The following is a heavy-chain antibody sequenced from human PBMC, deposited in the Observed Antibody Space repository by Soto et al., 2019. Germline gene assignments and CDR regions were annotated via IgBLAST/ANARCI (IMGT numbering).Heavy chain of an antibody. J-gene: IGHJ4*02. Sequence: GGSLRLACAASGFPFSGYAVTWVRQAPGKGLEWVSTISGGSGSTYYADSVKGRFTISRDNPMNRLHLQMNSLRAEDTAIYYCAKTEIFNGYYTAFDYWALGTQVTVSP. D-gene: IGHD3-3*01. CDR1: GFPFSGYA. V-gene: IGHV3-23*01. CDR3: AKTEIFNGYYTAFDY. CDR2: ISGGSGST.